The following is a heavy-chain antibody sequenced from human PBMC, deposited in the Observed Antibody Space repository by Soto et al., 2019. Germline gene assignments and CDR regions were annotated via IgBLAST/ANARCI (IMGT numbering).Heavy chain of an antibody. V-gene: IGHV3-30-3*01. J-gene: IGHJ6*02. CDR3: ARDQAVWYYYYGMDV. CDR1: GFTFSSYA. D-gene: IGHD2-8*01. CDR2: ISYDGSNK. Sequence: QVQLVESGGGVVQPGRSLRLSCAASGFTFSSYAIHWVRQAPGKGLEWVAVISYDGSNKYYADSVKGRFTISRDNSKNTLYLQMNSLRAEDTAVYYCARDQAVWYYYYGMDVWGQGTTVTVSS.